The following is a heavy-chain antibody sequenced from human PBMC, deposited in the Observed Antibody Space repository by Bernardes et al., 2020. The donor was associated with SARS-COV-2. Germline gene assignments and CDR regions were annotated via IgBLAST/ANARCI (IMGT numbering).Heavy chain of an antibody. CDR2: IYYSGSP. CDR3: ARAPSITIFGVVIIPVVGWFDT. Sequence: SETLSLTCTVSGFSFSSGCYYWSWIRQHPGKGLEWIGYIYYSGSPYYNPSLKSRVTISVDTSKNQFSLKLSSVTAADTAVYYCARAPSITIFGVVIIPVVGWFDTWGQGTLVTVSS. V-gene: IGHV4-31*03. J-gene: IGHJ5*02. D-gene: IGHD3-3*01. CDR1: GFSFSSGCYY.